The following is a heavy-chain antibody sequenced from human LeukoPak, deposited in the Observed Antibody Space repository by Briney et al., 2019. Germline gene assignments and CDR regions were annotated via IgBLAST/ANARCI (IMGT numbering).Heavy chain of an antibody. D-gene: IGHD2-2*01. V-gene: IGHV1-8*03. CDR1: GYTFTSYD. Sequence: ASVKVSCKASGYTFTSYDINWVRQATGQGLEWMGWMNPNSGNTGYAQKFQGRVTITRNTSISTAYMELSSLRSEDTAVYYCARGIVVVPAAIGGPIRNWFGPWGQGTLVTVSS. CDR2: MNPNSGNT. CDR3: ARGIVVVPAAIGGPIRNWFGP. J-gene: IGHJ5*02.